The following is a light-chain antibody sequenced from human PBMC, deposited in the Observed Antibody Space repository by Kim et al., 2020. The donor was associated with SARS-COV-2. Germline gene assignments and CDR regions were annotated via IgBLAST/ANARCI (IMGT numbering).Light chain of an antibody. Sequence: GQSVTISCTGISSDSGCYDYVSWYQQHPGKAPTLTIYEVRKRPSGVSDRFSGSKSGNTASLTVSGLQAEDEADYYCGSYAGSNNYVFGTGTKVTVL. CDR1: SSDSGCYDY. CDR2: EVR. V-gene: IGLV2-8*01. J-gene: IGLJ1*01. CDR3: GSYAGSNNYV.